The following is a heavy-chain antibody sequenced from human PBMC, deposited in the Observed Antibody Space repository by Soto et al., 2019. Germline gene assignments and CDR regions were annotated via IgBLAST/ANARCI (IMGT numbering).Heavy chain of an antibody. V-gene: IGHV4-38-2*01. CDR3: ARTFDYYGMDV. Sequence: PSETLSLTCAVSGYSIGSGYYWAWIRQSPGKGLEWIGSIYHAGSVHYNPSLNGRVALSMDTSKNHFSLKLTSVTAADTAVYYCARTFDYYGMDVWGQGTTVTVSS. J-gene: IGHJ6*02. CDR1: GYSIGSGYY. CDR2: IYHAGSV.